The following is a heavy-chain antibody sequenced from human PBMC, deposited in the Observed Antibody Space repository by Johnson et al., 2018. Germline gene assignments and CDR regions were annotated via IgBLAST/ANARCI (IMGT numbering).Heavy chain of an antibody. V-gene: IGHV3-23*04. CDR2: ISGSGDST. CDR1: GFTYSTYA. J-gene: IGHJ6*02. D-gene: IGHD2-15*01. CDR3: AKEVVAGTSSSGYYGMDG. Sequence: VQLVESGGGLVQPGGSLRLSCAASGFTYSTYAMTWVRQAPGKGLEWVSAISGSGDSTYYADSVRGRFTISSDNPYNTLYLQMNSLRAEETAVDYCAKEVVAGTSSSGYYGMDGWGQGTTVTVS.